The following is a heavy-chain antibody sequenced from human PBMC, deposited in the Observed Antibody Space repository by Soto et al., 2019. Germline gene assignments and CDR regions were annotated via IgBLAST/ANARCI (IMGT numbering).Heavy chain of an antibody. CDR1: GFSFITYW. J-gene: IGHJ4*02. D-gene: IGHD3-9*01. CDR2: IKEDGSEN. Sequence: EVQLVESGGGLVQSGGSLRLSCEASGFSFITYWMNWVRQAPGKGLEWLASIKEDGSENQYVDSVKGRFTISRDNAKNALYLQMNSLSAEDTAVYYCVRAISGSFALWGQGTLVIVSS. V-gene: IGHV3-7*04. CDR3: VRAISGSFAL.